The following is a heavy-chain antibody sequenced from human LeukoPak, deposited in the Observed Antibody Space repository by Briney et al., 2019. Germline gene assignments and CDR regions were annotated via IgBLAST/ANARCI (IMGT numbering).Heavy chain of an antibody. CDR2: ISYDGSNK. CDR3: ARDGWSLGYGSYFYYFDY. CDR1: GFTFSSYA. D-gene: IGHD1-26*01. Sequence: GGSLRLSCAASGFTFSSYAMHWVRQAPGKGLEWVAVISYDGSNKYYADSVKGRFTISRDNSKNTLYLQMNSLRSDDTAVYYCARDGWSLGYGSYFYYFDYWGQGTLVTVSS. J-gene: IGHJ4*02. V-gene: IGHV3-30*04.